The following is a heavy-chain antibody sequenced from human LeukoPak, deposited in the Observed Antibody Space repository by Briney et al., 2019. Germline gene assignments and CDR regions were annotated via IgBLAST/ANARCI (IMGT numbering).Heavy chain of an antibody. V-gene: IGHV3-11*04. CDR3: ARDNSGWRFDY. Sequence: GGSLRLSCEASGFTFSDPYMSWIRQAPGKGLECLSYISGSGTDINYADSVRGRFTISRDNAKNLLYLQMNDLRVEDTAVYYCARDNSGWRFDYWGQGTLVTVSS. CDR2: ISGSGTDI. CDR1: GFTFSDPY. J-gene: IGHJ4*02. D-gene: IGHD6-19*01.